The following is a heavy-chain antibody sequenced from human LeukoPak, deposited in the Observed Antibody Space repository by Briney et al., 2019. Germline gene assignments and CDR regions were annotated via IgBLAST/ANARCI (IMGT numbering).Heavy chain of an antibody. J-gene: IGHJ4*02. V-gene: IGHV1-18*04. D-gene: IGHD1-20*01. Sequence: ASMKVSCKASGYTFTSYYMHWVRQAPGQGLEWMGWISAYNGNTNYAQKLQGRVTMTTDTSTSTAYMELRSLRSDDTAVYYCAREEGITGTLDYWGQGTLVTVSS. CDR3: AREEGITGTLDY. CDR1: GYTFTSYY. CDR2: ISAYNGNT.